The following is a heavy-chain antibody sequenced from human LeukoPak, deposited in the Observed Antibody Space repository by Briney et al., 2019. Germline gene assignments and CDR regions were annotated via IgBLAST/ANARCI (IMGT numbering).Heavy chain of an antibody. CDR3: AKDPYYDSSGYYDY. D-gene: IGHD3-22*01. V-gene: IGHV3-9*01. CDR1: GFTFDDYA. Sequence: GGSLRLSCAAPGFTFDDYAMHWVRQAPGKGLEWVSGISWNSGSIGYADSVKGRFTISRDNAKNSLYLQMNSLRAEDTALYYCAKDPYYDSSGYYDYWGQGTLVTVSS. CDR2: ISWNSGSI. J-gene: IGHJ4*02.